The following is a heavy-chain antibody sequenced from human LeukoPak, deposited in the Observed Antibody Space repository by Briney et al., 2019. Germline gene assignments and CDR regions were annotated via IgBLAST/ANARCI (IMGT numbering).Heavy chain of an antibody. CDR2: MNPNSGNT. J-gene: IGHJ3*02. D-gene: IGHD3-3*01. Sequence: ASVKVSCKASGYTFTSYDINWVRQATGQGLEWMGWMNPNSGNTGYAQKLQGRVTMTRNTSISTAYMELSSLRSEDTAVYYCARGLRPIFGVVQNDAFDIWGQGTMVTVSS. CDR3: ARGLRPIFGVVQNDAFDI. V-gene: IGHV1-8*01. CDR1: GYTFTSYD.